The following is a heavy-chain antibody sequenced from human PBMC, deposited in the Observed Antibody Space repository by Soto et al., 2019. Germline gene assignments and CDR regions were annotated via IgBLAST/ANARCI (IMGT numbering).Heavy chain of an antibody. V-gene: IGHV3-23*01. CDR1: GFTFSSYA. D-gene: IGHD3-10*01. Sequence: EVQLLESGGGLVQPGGSLRLSCAASGFTFSSYAMSWVRQAPGKGLEWVSAISGSGGSTYYADSVKGRFTISRDNSKNTRHLQMNSLRAEDTAVYYCAKGSRGVIIRPLDYWGQGTLVTVSS. CDR2: ISGSGGST. CDR3: AKGSRGVIIRPLDY. J-gene: IGHJ4*02.